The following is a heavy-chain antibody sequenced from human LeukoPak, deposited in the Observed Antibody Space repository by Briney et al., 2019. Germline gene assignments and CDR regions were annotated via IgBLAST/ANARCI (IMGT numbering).Heavy chain of an antibody. J-gene: IGHJ4*02. CDR2: IMRDGSEK. CDR3: ARDPSRGYSYGYGDY. V-gene: IGHV3-7*01. CDR1: GFSFSTYW. Sequence: GGSLRLSCAASGFSFSTYWMNWVRQPPGKGLEWVANIMRDGSEKYYVDSVKGRFTISRDNAKNSLYLQMNSLRAEDTAVYYCARDPSRGYSYGYGDYWGQGSLVTVSS. D-gene: IGHD5-18*01.